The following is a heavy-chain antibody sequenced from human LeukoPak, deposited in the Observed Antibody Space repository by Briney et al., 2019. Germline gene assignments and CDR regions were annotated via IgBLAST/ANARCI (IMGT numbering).Heavy chain of an antibody. Sequence: ASVKVSCKASGYTFTSYAMNWVRQAPGQGLEWMGIINPSGGSTSYAQKFQGRVTMTRDMSTSTVYMELSSLRSEDTAVYYCARDSSGSYYGGDAFDIWGQGTMVTVSS. CDR1: GYTFTSYA. CDR2: INPSGGST. CDR3: ARDSSGSYYGGDAFDI. D-gene: IGHD1-26*01. J-gene: IGHJ3*02. V-gene: IGHV1-46*01.